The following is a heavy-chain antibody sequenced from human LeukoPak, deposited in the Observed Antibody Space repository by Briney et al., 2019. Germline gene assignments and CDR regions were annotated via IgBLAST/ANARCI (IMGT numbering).Heavy chain of an antibody. V-gene: IGHV4-39*02. CDR2: IYYTGAT. CDR1: GGSIGRNNYY. D-gene: IGHD3-10*01. Sequence: PSETLSLTCTVSGGSIGRNNYYWGWIRQPPGKGLEWIGSIYYTGATYYTPSLRSRVTISIDTSKDQFSLKLSSVTAADTAVYYCARDRAQFRARGVFDYWGQGTLVTVSS. CDR3: ARDRAQFRARGVFDY. J-gene: IGHJ4*02.